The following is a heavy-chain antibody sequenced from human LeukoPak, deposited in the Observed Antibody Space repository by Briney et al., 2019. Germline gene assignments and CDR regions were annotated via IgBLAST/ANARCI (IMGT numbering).Heavy chain of an antibody. CDR3: ARGLGSSTSRHTFDV. CDR1: GFSFSSYV. J-gene: IGHJ3*01. Sequence: GGSLRLSCAASGFSFSSYVMSWVRQAPGKGLEWVSAISGSGGSTYFADSVKGRFTISRDNSKNTLYLQMNSLSAEDTAIYYCARGLGSSTSRHTFDVWGQGTMVTVSS. D-gene: IGHD2-2*01. CDR2: ISGSGGST. V-gene: IGHV3-23*01.